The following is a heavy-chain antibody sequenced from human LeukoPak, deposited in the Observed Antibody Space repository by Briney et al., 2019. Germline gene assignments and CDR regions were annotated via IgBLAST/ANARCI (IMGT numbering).Heavy chain of an antibody. CDR2: INPSDGST. D-gene: IGHD3-22*01. CDR3: ARGVQYYYGSSGYPFLYYYYMDV. J-gene: IGHJ6*03. Sequence: ASVKVSCKASGYTFTGYYMHWVRQAPGQGLEWMGIINPSDGSTSYAQKFQGRVTMTRDTSTSTVYMELSSLRSEDTAVYYCARGVQYYYGSSGYPFLYYYYMDVWGKGTTVTVSS. V-gene: IGHV1-46*01. CDR1: GYTFTGYY.